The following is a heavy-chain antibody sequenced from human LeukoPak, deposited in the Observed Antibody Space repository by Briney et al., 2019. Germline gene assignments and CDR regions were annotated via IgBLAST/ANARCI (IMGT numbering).Heavy chain of an antibody. J-gene: IGHJ2*01. CDR2: IYGDGST. CDR3: ARRDTGNWYFDL. CDR1: GFTFRAHS. Sequence: GGSLRLSCAASGFTFRAHSMHWVRQAPGKGLEWVSVIYGDGSTYYADSVKGKFTISRDTSKNTLFLQMNSLRAEDTAVYYCARRDTGNWYFDLWGRGTLVTVSS. D-gene: IGHD7-27*01. V-gene: IGHV3-66*04.